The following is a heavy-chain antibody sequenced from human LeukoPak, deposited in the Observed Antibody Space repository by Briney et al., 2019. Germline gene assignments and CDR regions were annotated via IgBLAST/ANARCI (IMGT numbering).Heavy chain of an antibody. Sequence: PGGSLRLSCAASGFSFSNAWMNWVRQAPGKGLEWVGRILSKTSGGTTDYAAPVKGRFTISRDDSKNTLYLQMNSLKTEDTAVYYCTTDPPPSATYYDFWSGYGFDYWGQGTLVTVSS. D-gene: IGHD3-3*01. CDR2: ILSKTSGGTT. J-gene: IGHJ4*02. V-gene: IGHV3-15*07. CDR3: TTDPPPSATYYDFWSGYGFDY. CDR1: GFSFSNAW.